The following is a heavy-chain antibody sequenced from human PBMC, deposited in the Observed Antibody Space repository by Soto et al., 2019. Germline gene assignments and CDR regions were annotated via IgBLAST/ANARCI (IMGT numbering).Heavy chain of an antibody. Sequence: ASVKVSCKASGYTFTGYYMHWVRQAPGQGLEWMGWINPNSGGTNYARKFQGRVTMTRDTSISTAYMELSRLRSDDTAVYYCARELGNAVTDYYYGMDVWGQGTTVTVSS. D-gene: IGHD4-4*01. J-gene: IGHJ6*02. CDR1: GYTFTGYY. V-gene: IGHV1-2*02. CDR2: INPNSGGT. CDR3: ARELGNAVTDYYYGMDV.